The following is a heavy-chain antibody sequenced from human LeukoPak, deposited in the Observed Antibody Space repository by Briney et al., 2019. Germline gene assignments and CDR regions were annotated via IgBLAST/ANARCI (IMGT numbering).Heavy chain of an antibody. Sequence: ASVKVSCKASGYTFTSCAMNWVRQAPGQGLEWMGWINTDTGNPTYVQGFTGRFVFSLDTSVSTAYLQISSLKADDTAVYYCARGSGPNAFDIWGQGTVVTVSS. V-gene: IGHV7-4-1*02. J-gene: IGHJ3*02. CDR1: GYTFTSCA. CDR3: ARGSGPNAFDI. D-gene: IGHD7-27*01. CDR2: INTDTGNP.